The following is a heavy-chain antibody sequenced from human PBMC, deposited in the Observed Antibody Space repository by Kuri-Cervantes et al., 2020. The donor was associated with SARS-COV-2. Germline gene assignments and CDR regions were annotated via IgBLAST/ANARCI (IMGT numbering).Heavy chain of an antibody. Sequence: SETLSLTCTVSGNSLSSGDYYWTWVRQPPGKGLEWIGNIFYSGSASYNPSLKSRLTMSLDMSKSQFSLKLNSVTAADTAVYYCARGGGGGYSSSWYSGSYYMDVWGKGTTVTVSS. CDR3: ARGGGGGYSSSWYSGSYYMDV. CDR1: GNSLSSGDYY. J-gene: IGHJ6*03. CDR2: IFYSGSA. D-gene: IGHD6-13*01. V-gene: IGHV4-30-4*08.